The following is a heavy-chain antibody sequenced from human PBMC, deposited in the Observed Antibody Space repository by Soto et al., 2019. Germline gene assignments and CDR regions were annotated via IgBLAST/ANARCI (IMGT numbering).Heavy chain of an antibody. V-gene: IGHV3-11*06. D-gene: IGHD3-22*01. CDR2: ISSSSSYT. Sequence: QVQLVESGGGLVKPGGSLRLSCAASGFTFSDYYMSWIRQAPGKGLEWVSYISSSSSYTNYADSVKGRFTISRDNAKNSLYLQMNSLRAEDTAVYYCASTYYYDRSGYYEEDAFDIWGQGTMVTVSS. CDR3: ASTYYYDRSGYYEEDAFDI. J-gene: IGHJ3*02. CDR1: GFTFSDYY.